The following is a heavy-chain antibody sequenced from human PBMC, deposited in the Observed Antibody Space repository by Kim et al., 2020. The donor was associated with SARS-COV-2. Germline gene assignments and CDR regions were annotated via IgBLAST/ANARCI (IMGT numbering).Heavy chain of an antibody. V-gene: IGHV4-39*01. D-gene: IGHD1-1*01. Sequence: YNPTLRSRVTISVDTSKNQFSLQLGSVTDADTAVYYCAAVNQQLVRLSFDDWGQGSLVIVSS. J-gene: IGHJ4*02. CDR3: AAVNQQLVRLSFDD.